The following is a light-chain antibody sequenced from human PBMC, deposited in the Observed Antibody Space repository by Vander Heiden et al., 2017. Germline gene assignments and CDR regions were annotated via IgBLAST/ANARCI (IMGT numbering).Light chain of an antibody. CDR2: KAS. V-gene: IGKV1-5*03. J-gene: IGKJ5*01. CDR3: QQYNTYPIT. CDR1: QSINNW. Sequence: DIQMTQSPSTLSASVGDRVTITCRAGQSINNWLAWYQQKPGKAPKLLIYKASSLDNGVPSRFSGSGSGTKFTLTISSLQPDDFATYYCQQYNTYPITFGQGTRLEIK.